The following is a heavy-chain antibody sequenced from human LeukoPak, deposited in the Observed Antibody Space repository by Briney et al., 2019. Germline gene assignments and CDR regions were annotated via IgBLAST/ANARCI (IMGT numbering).Heavy chain of an antibody. V-gene: IGHV3-30*04. Sequence: GGSLRLSCAASGFSFRSYAVHWVRQAPGKGLEWVAVISYDGSNYYYADSVKGRFTISRDNSKNTLYLEVNSLRAEDTALYYCARRKSQDYFYYYAMDVWGQGTTVTVSS. CDR1: GFSFRSYA. J-gene: IGHJ6*02. CDR3: ARRKSQDYFYYYAMDV. CDR2: ISYDGSNY. D-gene: IGHD1-14*01.